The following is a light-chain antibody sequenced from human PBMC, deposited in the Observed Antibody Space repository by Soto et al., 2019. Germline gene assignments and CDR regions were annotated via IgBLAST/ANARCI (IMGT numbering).Light chain of an antibody. J-gene: IGKJ1*01. Sequence: DLQMTQSPSSLSASVGDTVTITFRASQSSSSFLNWYQQKQGQAPRLLIYAESSLQSGVQSRFSVRGSGKDLTRTSSSLQSEDVATYYCQHSYSNAETFGRGTKVEIK. CDR3: QHSYSNAET. CDR2: AES. CDR1: QSSSSF. V-gene: IGKV1-39*01.